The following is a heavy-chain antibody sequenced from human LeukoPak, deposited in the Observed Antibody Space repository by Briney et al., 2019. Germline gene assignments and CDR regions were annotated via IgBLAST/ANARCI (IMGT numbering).Heavy chain of an antibody. CDR3: AKDLYGLGLGASY. CDR2: ISYDGSNK. J-gene: IGHJ4*02. D-gene: IGHD3-10*01. CDR1: GFTFSSYA. Sequence: PGGSLRLSCAASGFTFSSYAMHWVRQAPGKGLEWVAVISYDGSNKYYADSVKGRFTISRDNSKNTLYLQMNSLRAEDTAVYYCAKDLYGLGLGASYWGQGTLVTVSS. V-gene: IGHV3-30*04.